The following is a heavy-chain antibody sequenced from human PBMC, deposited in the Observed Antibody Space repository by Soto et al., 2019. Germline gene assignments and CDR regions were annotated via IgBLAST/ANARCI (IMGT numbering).Heavy chain of an antibody. V-gene: IGHV3-23*01. J-gene: IGHJ4*02. CDR3: AKEGGRSYYDSSGYLDY. D-gene: IGHD3-22*01. CDR2: ISGSGGST. CDR1: GFTFSSYA. Sequence: GSLRLSCAASGFTFSSYAMSWVRQAPGKRIKRISAISGSGGSTYYADSVKGLFTISRDNSKNTLYLQMNSLRAEDTAVYYCAKEGGRSYYDSSGYLDYWGQGTLVTVSS.